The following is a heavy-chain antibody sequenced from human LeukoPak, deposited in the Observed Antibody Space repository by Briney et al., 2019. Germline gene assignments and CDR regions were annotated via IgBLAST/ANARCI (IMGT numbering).Heavy chain of an antibody. V-gene: IGHV3-23*01. D-gene: IGHD5-12*01. CDR3: AKVGTIGATIDAFDI. J-gene: IGHJ3*02. CDR2: IRARGGST. CDR1: GFDFSSYA. Sequence: GGSLRLSCAASGFDFSSYAMTWVRQAPGKGLEWVSSIRARGGSTYYADSVKGRVTISRDTSKNTLYLQMNSLRADDTAVYYCAKVGTIGATIDAFDIWGQGTKVTVSS.